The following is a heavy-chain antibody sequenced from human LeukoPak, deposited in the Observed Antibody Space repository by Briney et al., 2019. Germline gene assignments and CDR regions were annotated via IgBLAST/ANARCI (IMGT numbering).Heavy chain of an antibody. Sequence: ASVKVSCKASGYTFTSYYMHWVRQAPGQGLEWMGIINPSGGSTSYAQKFQGRVTMTRDTSTSTVYMELSSLRSEDTAVYYCARDQGDTYEYSSSWSYNWSDPWGQGTLVTVSS. CDR2: INPSGGST. CDR3: ARDQGDTYEYSSSWSYNWSDP. V-gene: IGHV1-46*01. J-gene: IGHJ5*02. D-gene: IGHD6-13*01. CDR1: GYTFTSYY.